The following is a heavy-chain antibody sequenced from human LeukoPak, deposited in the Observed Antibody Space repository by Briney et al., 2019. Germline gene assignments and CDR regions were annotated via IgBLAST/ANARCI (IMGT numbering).Heavy chain of an antibody. CDR3: ARDLAGADDY. CDR2: IDTNGRTT. D-gene: IGHD6-13*01. V-gene: IGHV3-74*01. CDR1: SFTFSRYW. Sequence: PGGYLRLSCAASSFTFSRYWFHWVRQAPGKGLDWVSRIDTNGRTTDYADSVKGRFTISRDNAKNTLFLEMNSLRAEDTAIYYCARDLAGADDYWGQGTLVTVSS. J-gene: IGHJ4*02.